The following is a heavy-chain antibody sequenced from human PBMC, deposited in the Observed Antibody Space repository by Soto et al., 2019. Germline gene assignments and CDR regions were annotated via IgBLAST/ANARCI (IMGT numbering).Heavy chain of an antibody. CDR3: ARVEAPFGESLH. CDR2: ISPDDGNT. J-gene: IGHJ4*02. Sequence: ASVKVSCKXSGYTFNSYTIAWVRQAPGQGLEWLGWISPDDGNTEYEQKFQGRVTMTADTLTNNAYLELRSLKSDDTAIYYCARVEAPFGESLHWGQGTPVTVSS. V-gene: IGHV1-18*01. D-gene: IGHD3-10*01. CDR1: GYTFNSYT.